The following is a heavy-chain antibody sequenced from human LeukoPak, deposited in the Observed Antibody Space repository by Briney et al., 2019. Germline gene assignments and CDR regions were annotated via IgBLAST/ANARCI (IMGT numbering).Heavy chain of an antibody. CDR2: IYYSGST. V-gene: IGHV4-59*12. CDR1: GGSISSYY. CDR3: ASAGYYYDSRVDY. J-gene: IGHJ4*02. D-gene: IGHD3-22*01. Sequence: PSETLSLTCTVSGGSISSYYWSWIRQPPGKGLEWIGYIYYSGSTNYNPSLKSRVTMSVDTSKNQFSLKLSSVTAADTAVYYCASAGYYYDSRVDYWGQGTLVTVSS.